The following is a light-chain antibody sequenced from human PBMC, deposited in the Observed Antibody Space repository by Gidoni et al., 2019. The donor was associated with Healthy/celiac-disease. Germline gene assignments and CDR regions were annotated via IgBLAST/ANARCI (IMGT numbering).Light chain of an antibody. Sequence: DIQLTQSPSFLSASVGDRVTITCRASQGISSNLAWYQQKPGNAPQLLIYAASTLHSGVPSRFSGSGSGTDFTLTIRRLQPEDFATYSCQPLNSYLLTFGQGTRLAIK. V-gene: IGKV1-9*01. J-gene: IGKJ5*01. CDR2: AAS. CDR1: QGISSN. CDR3: QPLNSYLLT.